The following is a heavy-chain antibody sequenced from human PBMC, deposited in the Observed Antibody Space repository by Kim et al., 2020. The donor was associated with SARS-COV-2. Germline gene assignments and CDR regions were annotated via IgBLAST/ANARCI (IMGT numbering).Heavy chain of an antibody. V-gene: IGHV3-30*18. Sequence: GGSLRLSCEASTLTFNTYAIHWVRQAPGKGLEWVASISYDGRSKYFVDSLKGRSSISRDRSKNTVFLEMNSLRGEDTAVYHCAKDSLPKYGGKTAILDSWGQGTLVIVSS. CDR3: AKDSLPKYGGKTAILDS. CDR2: ISYDGRSK. CDR1: TLTFNTYA. D-gene: IGHD4-17*01. J-gene: IGHJ4*02.